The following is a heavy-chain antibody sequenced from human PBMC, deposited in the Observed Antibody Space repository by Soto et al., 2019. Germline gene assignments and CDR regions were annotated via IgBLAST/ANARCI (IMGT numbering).Heavy chain of an antibody. CDR3: ASYSYGYTFYDY. V-gene: IGHV4-30-4*01. J-gene: IGHJ4*02. Sequence: QVQLQESGPGMVKPSQTLSLTCTVSGGSISSGDYYWSWIRQPTGKGLEWIGYIYYSGSTYYNPSLKSQVTISVDTSKNQFSLNLSSVTAADTAVYYCASYSYGYTFYDYWGQGTLVTVSS. D-gene: IGHD5-18*01. CDR1: GGSISSGDYY. CDR2: IYYSGST.